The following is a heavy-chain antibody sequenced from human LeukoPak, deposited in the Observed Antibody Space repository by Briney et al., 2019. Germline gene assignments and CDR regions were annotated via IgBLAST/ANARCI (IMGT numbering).Heavy chain of an antibody. J-gene: IGHJ5*02. D-gene: IGHD6-13*01. CDR1: GFTFSGSA. CDR3: ARGRPTTSIAAAGVNWFDP. Sequence: PGGSLRLSCAASGFTFSGSALHWVRQASGKGLEWVGRIRSTANGYATAYAASVKGRFTISRDDSKNTAYLQMDSLKTEDTAVYYCARGRPTTSIAAAGVNWFDPWGQGTLVTVSS. CDR2: IRSTANGYAT. V-gene: IGHV3-73*01.